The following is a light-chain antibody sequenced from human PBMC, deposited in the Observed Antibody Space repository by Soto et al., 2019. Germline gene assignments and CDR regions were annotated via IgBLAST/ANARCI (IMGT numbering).Light chain of an antibody. CDR3: QVWDSSSDHRVV. CDR1: NIGSKS. CDR2: YDS. J-gene: IGLJ2*01. Sequence: SYELTQPPSVSVAPGKTARITCGGNNIGSKSVHWYQQKPGQAPVLVIYYDSDRPSGIPERFSGSNSGNTATLTIRRVEAGEEADYYCQVWDSSSDHRVVFGGGTKLTVL. V-gene: IGLV3-21*04.